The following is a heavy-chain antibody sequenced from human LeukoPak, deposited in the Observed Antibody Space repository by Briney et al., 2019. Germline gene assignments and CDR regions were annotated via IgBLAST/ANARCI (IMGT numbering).Heavy chain of an antibody. CDR3: ARDPGYNYGYDY. CDR1: GFSVTSNY. CDR2: IYSGGST. D-gene: IGHD5-18*01. J-gene: IGHJ4*02. Sequence: GGSLRLSCEASGFSVTSNYMSWVRQAPGKRLEWVAIIYSGGSTFYADSVKGRFTISRDNSKNTLYLQMNSLRAEDTAVYYCARDPGYNYGYDYWGQGTLVTVSS. V-gene: IGHV3-53*01.